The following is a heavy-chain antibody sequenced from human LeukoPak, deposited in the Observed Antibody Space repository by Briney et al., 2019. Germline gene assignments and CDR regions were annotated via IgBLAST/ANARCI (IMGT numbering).Heavy chain of an antibody. CDR1: GGSISSGGYS. V-gene: IGHV4-30-2*01. J-gene: IGHJ5*02. CDR2: INHSGST. CDR3: AARGQARPKSWFDP. D-gene: IGHD6-6*01. Sequence: SETLSLTCAVSGGSISSGGYSWSWIRQPPGKGLEWIGYINHSGSTNYNTSLKSRVTISVDTSKNQFSLKLSSVTAADTAVYYCAARGQARPKSWFDPWGQGTLVTVSS.